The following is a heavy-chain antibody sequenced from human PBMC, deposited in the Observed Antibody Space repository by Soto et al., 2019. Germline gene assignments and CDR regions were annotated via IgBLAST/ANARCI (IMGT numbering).Heavy chain of an antibody. V-gene: IGHV3-23*01. CDR1: GFTFRDYA. CDR2: IIGSGVTT. CDR3: AKEPYLYSSYYFDS. J-gene: IGHJ4*02. D-gene: IGHD6-19*01. Sequence: GGSLRLSCAASGFTFRDYAMSWIRQAPGKGPEWVSSIIGSGVTTNYADSLKGRFTISRDNSKNSLYLQMNNLRAGDTAVYYCAKEPYLYSSYYFDSWGQGIQVTVPS.